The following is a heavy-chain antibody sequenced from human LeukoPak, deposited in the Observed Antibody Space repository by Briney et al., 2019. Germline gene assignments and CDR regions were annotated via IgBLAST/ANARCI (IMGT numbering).Heavy chain of an antibody. CDR3: ARAPYDSSGCTFDY. D-gene: IGHD3-22*01. J-gene: IGHJ4*02. CDR1: GDSIGNYY. CDR2: ISYSGST. V-gene: IGHV4-59*01. Sequence: SETLSLTCTVSGDSIGNYYWSWIRQPPGKGLEWIGYISYSGSTNYNPSLKSRVTISVDTSKNQFSLNLSSMTAADTDVYYCARAPYDSSGCTFDYWGQGTLVTVSS.